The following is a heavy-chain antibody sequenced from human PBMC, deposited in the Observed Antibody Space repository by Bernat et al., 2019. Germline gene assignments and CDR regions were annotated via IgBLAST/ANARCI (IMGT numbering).Heavy chain of an antibody. CDR3: AKVRSQWLVNSWRRAAFDI. D-gene: IGHD6-19*01. CDR2: ISGSGGST. V-gene: IGHV3-23*04. CDR1: GFTFSSYA. J-gene: IGHJ3*02. Sequence: EVQLVESGGGLVQPGGSLRLSCAASGFTFSSYAMSWVRQAPGKGLEWVSAISGSGGSTDYAASVKGRFTISGDNSKNTLYLQMNSLRAEDTAVYYCAKVRSQWLVNSWRRAAFDIWGQGTMVTVSS.